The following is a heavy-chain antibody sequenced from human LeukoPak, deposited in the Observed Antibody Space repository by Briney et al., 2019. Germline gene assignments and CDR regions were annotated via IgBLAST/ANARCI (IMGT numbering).Heavy chain of an antibody. V-gene: IGHV6-1*01. CDR3: AREGRGGYFDCFDY. CDR1: RDSVSNNSAA. J-gene: IGHJ4*02. CDR2: TYYRSKWYN. Sequence: SQTLPLTCAISRDSVSNNSAAWMWIRQSPSRAVEWLGRTYYRSKWYNDYAVSVKSRITINPATSKNQFSLQLNSVAPEDTAVYYCAREGRGGYFDCFDYWGQGTLVTVSS. D-gene: IGHD3-9*01.